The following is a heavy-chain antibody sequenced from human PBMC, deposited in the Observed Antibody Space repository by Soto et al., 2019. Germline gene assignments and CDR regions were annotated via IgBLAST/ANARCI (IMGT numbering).Heavy chain of an antibody. J-gene: IGHJ5*02. V-gene: IGHV3-11*01. D-gene: IGHD3-16*01. CDR3: ARDTAFVASRFFDP. CDR1: GFTFSDYY. Sequence: QVQLGESGGGLVNPAVSLRLSCVASGFTFSDYYMNWIRQAPGKGLEWVSPISDSGTSIYYADSVKGRFTISRDNANKALYLHTNSLRVEDTAVYYCARDTAFVASRFFDPWGQGTLATASS. CDR2: ISDSGTSI.